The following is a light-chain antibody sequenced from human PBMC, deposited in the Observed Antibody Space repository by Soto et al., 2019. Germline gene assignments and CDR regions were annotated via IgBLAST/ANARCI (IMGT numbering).Light chain of an antibody. CDR2: GAS. J-gene: IGKJ1*01. V-gene: IGKV3-15*01. CDR3: QQSYSTLWT. Sequence: EIVMTQSPATLSVSPGERATLSCRASRSVSSNLAWYQQRPGQAPRLLIYGASTRATDIPPRFSGSGSGTDFTLTISSLQPEDFATYYCQQSYSTLWTFGQGTKVDNK. CDR1: RSVSSN.